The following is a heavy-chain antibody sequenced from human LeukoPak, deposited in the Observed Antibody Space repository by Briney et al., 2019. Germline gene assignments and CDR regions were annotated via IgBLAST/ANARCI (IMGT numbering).Heavy chain of an antibody. J-gene: IGHJ4*02. Sequence: PGGSLRLSCAASGFTFNTYNMNWVRQAPGKGLEWVSAISSGSINIKYADSVEGRFTISRDNAKNTLYLQMNSLRAEDTAVYYCARDWFHAIDYWGQGTLVTVSS. V-gene: IGHV3-21*01. CDR2: ISSGSINI. D-gene: IGHD2/OR15-2a*01. CDR1: GFTFNTYN. CDR3: ARDWFHAIDY.